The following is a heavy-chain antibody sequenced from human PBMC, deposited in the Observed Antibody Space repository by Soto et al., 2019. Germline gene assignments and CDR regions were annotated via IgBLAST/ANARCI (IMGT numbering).Heavy chain of an antibody. CDR3: ARGWRDIVVVPATIICACNI. Sequence: SDTLSLTCTVSLGSIRSLGSYWSWIRKHPGKGQVWIGYIYYSVSTYYNPSLRSRVTISVDTSKNQFSLKLSSVTAADTAVYYCARGWRDIVVVPATIICACNIWGQGTMVTV. V-gene: IGHV4-31*03. D-gene: IGHD2-2*02. CDR2: IYYSVST. J-gene: IGHJ3*02. CDR1: LGSIRSLGSY.